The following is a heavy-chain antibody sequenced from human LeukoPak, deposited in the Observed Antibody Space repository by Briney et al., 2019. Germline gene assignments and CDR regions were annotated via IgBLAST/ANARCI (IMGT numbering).Heavy chain of an antibody. CDR3: ASAGHDGIGYKVC. CDR1: GGSISSSNW. V-gene: IGHV4-4*02. Sequence: SGTLSLTCAVSGGSISSSNWWSWVRQPPGKGLEWIGEIYHSGSANYNPSLKSRVTISVDKSKNQFSLRLSSVTAADTAVYYCASAGHDGIGYKVCWGQGTLVTVSS. D-gene: IGHD3-22*01. CDR2: IYHSGSA. J-gene: IGHJ4*02.